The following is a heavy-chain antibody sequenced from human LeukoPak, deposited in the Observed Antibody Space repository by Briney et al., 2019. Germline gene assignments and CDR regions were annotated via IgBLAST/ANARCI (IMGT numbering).Heavy chain of an antibody. CDR1: GGSISSYY. V-gene: IGHV4-59*01. D-gene: IGHD5-18*01. J-gene: IGHJ4*02. Sequence: PSETLSLTCTVSGGSISSYYWSRIRQPPGKGLEWIGYIYYSGSTNYNPSLKNRVTISVDTSKNQFSLKLSSVTAADTAVYYCARGGYSYGYSAYYFDYWGQGTLVTVSS. CDR2: IYYSGST. CDR3: ARGGYSYGYSAYYFDY.